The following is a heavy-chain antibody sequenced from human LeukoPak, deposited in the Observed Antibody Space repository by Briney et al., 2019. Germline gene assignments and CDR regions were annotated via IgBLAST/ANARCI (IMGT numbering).Heavy chain of an antibody. D-gene: IGHD2-15*01. CDR3: ARAPYWLNYFDY. V-gene: IGHV4-39*07. CDR1: GGSISSSSYY. Sequence: SETLSLTCTVSGGSISSSSYYWGWIRQPPGKGLEWIGYIYYSGSTYYNPSLKSRVTISVDTSKNQFSLKLSSVTAADTAVYYCARAPYWLNYFDYWGQGTLVTVSS. CDR2: IYYSGST. J-gene: IGHJ4*02.